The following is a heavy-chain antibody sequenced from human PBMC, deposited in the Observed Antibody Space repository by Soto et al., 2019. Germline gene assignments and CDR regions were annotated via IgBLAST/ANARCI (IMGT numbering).Heavy chain of an antibody. D-gene: IGHD6-13*01. V-gene: IGHV6-1*01. Sequence: QVQLQQSGPGLVKPSQTLSLTCAISGDSVSSNSAAWTWIRQSPSRGLEWLGRTYYRSTWGNDSPISLKSRITINPEETNNPFSLHLHSVPPEDTAVSYCARQIAATGTAGTFDYWGQGTLVTVSS. CDR2: TYYRSTWGN. J-gene: IGHJ4*02. CDR1: GDSVSSNSAA. CDR3: ARQIAATGTAGTFDY.